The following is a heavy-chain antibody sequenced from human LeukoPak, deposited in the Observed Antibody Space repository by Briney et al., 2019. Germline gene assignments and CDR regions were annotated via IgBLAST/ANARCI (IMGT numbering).Heavy chain of an antibody. V-gene: IGHV4-34*01. CDR2: INHSGST. Sequence: SETLSLTCAVSGGSFSGYYWSWIRQPPGKGLEWIGEINHSGSTSYNPSLKSRVTISVDTSKNQFPLKLSSVTAADTAVYYCARDRGYYFDYWGQGTLVTVS. J-gene: IGHJ4*02. CDR1: GGSFSGYY. CDR3: ARDRGYYFDY.